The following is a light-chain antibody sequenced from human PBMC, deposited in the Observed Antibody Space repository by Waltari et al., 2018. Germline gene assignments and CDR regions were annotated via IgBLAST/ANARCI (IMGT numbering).Light chain of an antibody. CDR3: SSYTSSRTLI. J-gene: IGLJ2*01. Sequence: QSALTQPASVSGSPGQSIAISCTGTTSDIGYNKCASWYQQNPGKAPKLIIYDVTGRPSGVSERFSGSKSGNTASLTISGLQAEDEADYYCSSYTSSRTLIFGGGTKVTV. CDR1: TSDIGYNKC. V-gene: IGLV2-14*01. CDR2: DVT.